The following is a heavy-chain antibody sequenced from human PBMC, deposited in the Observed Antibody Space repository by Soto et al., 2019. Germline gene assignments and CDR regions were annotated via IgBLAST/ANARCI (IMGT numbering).Heavy chain of an antibody. D-gene: IGHD3-22*01. J-gene: IGHJ6*02. V-gene: IGHV3-7*01. Sequence: GGSLRLSCAASGFTFSSYGMHWVRQAPGKGLEWVANIKQDGSEKYYVDSVKGRFTISRDNAKNSLYLQMNSLRAEDTAVYYCARDRDSSGYYYVYYYYGMDVWGQGTTVTVSS. CDR3: ARDRDSSGYYYVYYYYGMDV. CDR1: GFTFSSYG. CDR2: IKQDGSEK.